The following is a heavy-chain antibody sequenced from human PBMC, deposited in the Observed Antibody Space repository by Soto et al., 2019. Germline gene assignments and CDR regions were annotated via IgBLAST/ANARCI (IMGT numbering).Heavy chain of an antibody. CDR1: GFTFSSYA. CDR3: ANYRPRVRGHGHWWFDP. CDR2: ISGSGGST. D-gene: IGHD3-16*02. Sequence: EVQLLESGGGLVQPGGSLRLSCAASGFTFSSYAMSWVRKAPGKGLEWVSSISGSGGSTYYAGSVKGRFTITRDNSKNELYMPINSVRTGLTAVDNCANYRPRVRGHGHWWFDPWGQGTLVTVSS. J-gene: IGHJ5*02. V-gene: IGHV3-23*01.